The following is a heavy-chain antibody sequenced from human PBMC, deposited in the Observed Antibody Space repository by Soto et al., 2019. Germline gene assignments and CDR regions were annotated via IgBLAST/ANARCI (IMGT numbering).Heavy chain of an antibody. D-gene: IGHD2-15*01. V-gene: IGHV4-59*01. CDR3: AREGYCSGGSCYSVGGFDP. CDR2: IYYSGST. Sequence: SSETLSLTCTVSGGSISSYYWSWIRQPPGRGLEWIGYIYYSGSTNYNPSLKSRVTISVDTSRNQFSLKLSSVTAADTAVYYCAREGYCSGGSCYSVGGFDPWGQGTLVTVS. J-gene: IGHJ5*02. CDR1: GGSISSYY.